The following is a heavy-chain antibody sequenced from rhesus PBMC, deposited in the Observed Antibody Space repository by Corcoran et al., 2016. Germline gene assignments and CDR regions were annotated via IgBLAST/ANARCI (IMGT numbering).Heavy chain of an antibody. CDR2: INLRDGKT. J-gene: IGHJ4*01. D-gene: IGHD1-32*01. CDR1: GDPFTNSY. V-gene: IGHV1S9*01. CDR3: TTMTTVRTLDF. Sequence: QVQLVQSGAEVMKPGASVKLSCSPSGDPFTNSYINWGRRAPGQRLEWVGWINLRDGKTGHAQKFQGRVTVTRDASTNTAYLDLSNLRSEDTAVYFCTTMTTVRTLDFWGQGVLVTVSS.